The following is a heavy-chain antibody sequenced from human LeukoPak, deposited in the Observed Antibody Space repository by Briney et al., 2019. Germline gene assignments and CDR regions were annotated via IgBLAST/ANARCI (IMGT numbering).Heavy chain of an antibody. V-gene: IGHV3-11*01. CDR2: ISSSGSTI. CDR3: ARDPLRGYYDSSGYSDY. J-gene: IGHJ4*02. D-gene: IGHD3-22*01. Sequence: GGSLILSCAASGFTFSDYYMSWIRQAPGKGLEWVSYISSSGSTIYYADSVKGRFTISRDNAKNSLYLQMNSLRAEDTAVYYCARDPLRGYYDSSGYSDYWGQGTLVTVSS. CDR1: GFTFSDYY.